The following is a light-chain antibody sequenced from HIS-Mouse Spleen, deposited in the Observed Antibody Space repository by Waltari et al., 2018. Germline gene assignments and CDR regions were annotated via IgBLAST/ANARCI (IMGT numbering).Light chain of an antibody. CDR3: SSYTSSSTV. CDR1: SSDVGSYNR. J-gene: IGLJ1*01. V-gene: IGLV2-18*02. CDR2: EGS. Sequence: QSALTQPPSVSGSPGQSVTISCTGTSSDVGSYNRVSWYQQPPGTAPKLMIYEGSNRPSGAPDRFSGSQSGNTASLTISGLQAEDEADYYCSSYTSSSTVFGTGTKVTVL.